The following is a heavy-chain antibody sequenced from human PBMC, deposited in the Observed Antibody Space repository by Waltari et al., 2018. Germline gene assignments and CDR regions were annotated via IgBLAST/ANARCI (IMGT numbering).Heavy chain of an antibody. CDR3: ARESSGSGRNNWFDP. CDR2: VHYRGSL. D-gene: IGHD3-10*01. V-gene: IGHV4-59*02. Sequence: QVQLQESGPGLVRPSETLSLTCTVSGVSVTSYFWSWIRQPPGQGLEGFGYVHYRGSLEYNPSLKSRITTSVDTSNNYFSLTLKSVTAADTAVYYCARESSGSGRNNWFDPWGQGILVTVSS. CDR1: GVSVTSYF. J-gene: IGHJ5*02.